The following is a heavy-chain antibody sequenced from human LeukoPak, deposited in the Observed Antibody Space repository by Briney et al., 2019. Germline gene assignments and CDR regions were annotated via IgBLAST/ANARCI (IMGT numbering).Heavy chain of an antibody. V-gene: IGHV1-3*01. CDR1: GYTFTSYA. CDR2: INAGNGNT. Sequence: GASVKVSCKASGYTFTSYAMHWVRQAPGQRLEWMGWINAGNGNTKYSQKFQGRVTITRDTSASTAYMELSSLRSEDTAVYYCARDMNGYYDSSGYYDYWGQGTLVTVSS. CDR3: ARDMNGYYDSSGYYDY. D-gene: IGHD3-22*01. J-gene: IGHJ4*02.